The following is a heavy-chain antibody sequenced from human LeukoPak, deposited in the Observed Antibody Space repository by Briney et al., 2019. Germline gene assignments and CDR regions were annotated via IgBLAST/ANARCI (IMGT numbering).Heavy chain of an antibody. D-gene: IGHD1-26*01. CDR2: ISYDGSNK. CDR3: AREGYSRVGFDY. V-gene: IGHV3-30-3*01. Sequence: GGSLRLSCAASGFTFSSYAMHWVRQAPGKGLEWVAVISYDGSNKYYADSVKGRFTISRDNSKNTLYLQMNSLRVEDTAVYYCAREGYSRVGFDYWGQGTLVTVSS. CDR1: GFTFSSYA. J-gene: IGHJ4*02.